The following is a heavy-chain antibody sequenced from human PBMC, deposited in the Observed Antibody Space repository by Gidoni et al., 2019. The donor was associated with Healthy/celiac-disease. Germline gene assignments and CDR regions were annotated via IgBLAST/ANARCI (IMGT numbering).Heavy chain of an antibody. CDR1: GVTSSGSV. CDR2: IRSKANSYAT. Sequence: EVQLVESGGGLVQPGGSLKLTCAASGVTSSGSVLHWVRQASGKGLECVGSIRSKANSYATAYAASVKGRFTISRDDSKNTAYLQMNSLKTEDTAVYYCTRKGYYDSSGYYYSDYWGQGTLVTVSS. J-gene: IGHJ4*02. V-gene: IGHV3-73*02. CDR3: TRKGYYDSSGYYYSDY. D-gene: IGHD3-22*01.